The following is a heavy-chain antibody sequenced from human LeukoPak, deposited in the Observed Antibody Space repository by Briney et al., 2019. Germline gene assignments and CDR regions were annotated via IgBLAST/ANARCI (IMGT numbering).Heavy chain of an antibody. J-gene: IGHJ6*02. Sequence: SETLSLTCAVYGGSFSGYYWSWIRQPPGKGLEWIGKINHSGSTNYNPSLKSRVTISVDTSKNQFSLKLSSVTAADTAVYYCARESPYYYYGMDVWGQGTTVTVSS. CDR3: ARESPYYYYGMDV. CDR1: GGSFSGYY. V-gene: IGHV4-34*01. CDR2: INHSGST.